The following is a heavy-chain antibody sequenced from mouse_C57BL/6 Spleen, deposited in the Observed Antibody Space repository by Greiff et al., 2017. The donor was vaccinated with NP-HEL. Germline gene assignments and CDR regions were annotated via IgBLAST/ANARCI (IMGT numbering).Heavy chain of an antibody. CDR3: ASITTVVATRGAMDY. J-gene: IGHJ4*01. D-gene: IGHD1-1*01. V-gene: IGHV1-82*01. CDR2: IYPGDGDT. Sequence: QVQLKQSGPELVKPGASVKISCKASGYAFSSSWMNWVKQRPGKGLEWIGRIYPGDGDTNYNGKFKGKATLTADKSSSTAYMQLSSLTSEDSAVYFCASITTVVATRGAMDYWGQGTSVTVSS. CDR1: GYAFSSSW.